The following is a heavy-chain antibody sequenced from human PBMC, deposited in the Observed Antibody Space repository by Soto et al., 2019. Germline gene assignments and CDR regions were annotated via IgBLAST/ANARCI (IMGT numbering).Heavy chain of an antibody. CDR1: GFTFSSYA. CDR2: ISGGGGST. J-gene: IGHJ4*02. V-gene: IGHV3-23*01. D-gene: IGHD6-13*01. Sequence: LRLSCAASGFTFSSYAIGWVRRSPGKGLEWVSAISGGGGSTYYADSVKGRFTISRDNSKNTLYLQMNSLRAEDTAVYYCAKHTSSWDAHFDYWGQGTLVTVS. CDR3: AKHTSSWDAHFDY.